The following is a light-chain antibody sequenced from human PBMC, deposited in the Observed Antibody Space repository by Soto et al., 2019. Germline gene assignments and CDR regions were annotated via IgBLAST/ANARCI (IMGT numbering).Light chain of an antibody. V-gene: IGKV1-33*01. CDR2: DAY. J-gene: IGKJ3*01. Sequence: DIQMTQSPSSLSASVGDRVTITCQASHDITSYLNWYQHKPGKAPKLLIYDAYILEAGVPSRFRGSGSGTDFTFTISSLQPEDVATYYCQKCDYLPIFGPGTTVDFK. CDR1: HDITSY. CDR3: QKCDYLPI.